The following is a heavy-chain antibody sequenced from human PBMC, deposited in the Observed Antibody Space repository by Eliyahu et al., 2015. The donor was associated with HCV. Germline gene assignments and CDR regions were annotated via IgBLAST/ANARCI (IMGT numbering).Heavy chain of an antibody. Sequence: EVQLLESGGGLVQPGGSLRLSCAASGFTFSSYAMSWVRQAPGKGLEWVSAISGSGDSTYYADSVKGRFTISRDNSKNTLYLQMNSLRAEDTAVYYCAKDPLPDYGDFGGWFDPWGQGTLVTVSS. J-gene: IGHJ5*02. CDR2: ISGSGDST. D-gene: IGHD4-17*01. CDR3: AKDPLPDYGDFGGWFDP. CDR1: GFTFSSYA. V-gene: IGHV3-23*01.